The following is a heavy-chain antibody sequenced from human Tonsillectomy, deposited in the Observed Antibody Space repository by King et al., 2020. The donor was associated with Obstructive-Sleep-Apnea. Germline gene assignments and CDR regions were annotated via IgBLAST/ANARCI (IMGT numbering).Heavy chain of an antibody. CDR2: IYPGDSDT. CDR1: GYTFTSYW. Sequence: QLVQSGAEVKKPGESLKISCKASGYTFTSYWIGWVRQMPGKGLEWMGIIYPGDSDTRYNPSFQGQVTISADKSISTAYLQWSSLKASDTAMYYCARRGGYCTNGVCYGTYFDYWGQETLVTVSS. V-gene: IGHV5-51*01. J-gene: IGHJ4*02. CDR3: ARRGGYCTNGVCYGTYFDY. D-gene: IGHD2-8*01.